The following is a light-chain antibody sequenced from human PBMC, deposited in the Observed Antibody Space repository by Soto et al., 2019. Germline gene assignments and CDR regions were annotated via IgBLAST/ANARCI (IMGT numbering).Light chain of an antibody. Sequence: QSDLTQPASVSGSPGQSITISCTGTRTDVGSYNYVSWHQHQPGEAPKLILYEVNNRPSGISDRFSGSKSGNTASLTISGLQAEDEADYYCSSYTSSTTLLLFGGGTKLT. CDR1: RTDVGSYNY. CDR2: EVN. V-gene: IGLV2-14*01. J-gene: IGLJ2*01. CDR3: SSYTSSTTLLL.